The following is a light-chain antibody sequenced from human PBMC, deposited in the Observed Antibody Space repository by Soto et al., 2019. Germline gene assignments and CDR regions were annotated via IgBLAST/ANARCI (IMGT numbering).Light chain of an antibody. J-gene: IGLJ3*02. V-gene: IGLV2-14*01. CDR1: SSDVGSYTY. CDR3: TSYTTSRTGV. Sequence: QSALTQPASVSGSPGQSITISCTGTSSDVGSYTYVSWYQQHPGRAPKLMMYAVSTRPSGASDRFSGSKSGNTASLTISGLQAEDEADYYCTSYTTSRTGVIGGGTKVTVL. CDR2: AVS.